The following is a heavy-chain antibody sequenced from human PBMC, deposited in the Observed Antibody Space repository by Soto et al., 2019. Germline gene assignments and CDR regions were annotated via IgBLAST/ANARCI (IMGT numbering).Heavy chain of an antibody. Sequence: SETLSLTCTVSGGSISSSSYYWGWIRQPPGKGLEWIGSIYYSGSTYYNPSLKSRVTISVDTSKNQFSLRLSSVTAADTAVYYCARDWYDSDSTGYYHDVFDIWGQGRMVTVSS. D-gene: IGHD3-22*01. J-gene: IGHJ3*02. CDR3: ARDWYDSDSTGYYHDVFDI. V-gene: IGHV4-39*07. CDR2: IYYSGST. CDR1: GGSISSSSYY.